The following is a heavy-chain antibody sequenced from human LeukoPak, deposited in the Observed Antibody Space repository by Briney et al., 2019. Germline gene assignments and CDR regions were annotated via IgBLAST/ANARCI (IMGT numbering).Heavy chain of an antibody. J-gene: IGHJ5*02. V-gene: IGHV4-59*01. Sequence: SETLSLTCTVSGGSISSYYWSWIRQPPGKGLEWIGYIYYSGSTNYNPSLKSRVTISVDTSKNQFSLKLSSVTAADTAVYYCARDPSYYYDSSGYYGNWFDPWGQGTLVTASS. CDR2: IYYSGST. CDR3: ARDPSYYYDSSGYYGNWFDP. D-gene: IGHD3-22*01. CDR1: GGSISSYY.